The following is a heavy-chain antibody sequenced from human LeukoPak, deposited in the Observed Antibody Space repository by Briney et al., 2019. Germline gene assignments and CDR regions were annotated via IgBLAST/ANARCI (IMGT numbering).Heavy chain of an antibody. D-gene: IGHD3-3*01. CDR2: IYYSGST. J-gene: IGHJ4*02. CDR1: GGSISSSSYY. CDR3: AGLTIFGVLHDY. V-gene: IGHV4-39*01. Sequence: PSETLSLTCTVSGGSISSSSYYWGWIRQPPGKGLEWIGSIYYSGSTYYNPSLKSRVTISVDTSKNQFSLKLSSVTAADTAVYYCAGLTIFGVLHDYWGQGTLVTVSS.